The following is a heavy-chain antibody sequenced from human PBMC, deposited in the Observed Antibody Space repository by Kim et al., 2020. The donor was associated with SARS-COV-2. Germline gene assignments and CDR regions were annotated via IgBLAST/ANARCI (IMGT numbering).Heavy chain of an antibody. CDR3: ARDDAFDI. J-gene: IGHJ3*02. V-gene: IGHV4-31*02. Sequence: GRAHYTPPLKGRGTISADTSKNQFSLKLSSVTAADTAVYYCARDDAFDIWGQGTMGTVSS. CDR2: GRA.